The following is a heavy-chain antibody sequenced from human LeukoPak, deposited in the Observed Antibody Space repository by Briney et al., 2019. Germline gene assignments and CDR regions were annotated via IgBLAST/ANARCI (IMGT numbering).Heavy chain of an antibody. D-gene: IGHD3-16*02. CDR3: ARGAPRYVWGSYPLGGYMDV. Sequence: ASVKVSCKASGYTSTSYDINWVRQATGQGLEWMGWMNPNSGNTGYAQKFQGRVTMTRNTSISTAYMELSSLRSEDTAVYYCARGAPRYVWGSYPLGGYMDVWGKGTTVTISS. V-gene: IGHV1-8*01. J-gene: IGHJ6*03. CDR2: MNPNSGNT. CDR1: GYTSTSYD.